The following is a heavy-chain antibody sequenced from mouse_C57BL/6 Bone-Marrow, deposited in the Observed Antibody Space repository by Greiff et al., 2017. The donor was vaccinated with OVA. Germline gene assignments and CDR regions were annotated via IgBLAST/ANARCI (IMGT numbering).Heavy chain of an antibody. CDR3: ARRDYSNYVGTYYAMDY. CDR2: IDPSDSYT. J-gene: IGHJ4*01. Sequence: QVQLQQPGAELVKPGASVKLSCKASGYTFTSYWMQWVKQRPGQGLEWIGEIDPSDSYTNYNQKFKGKATLTVDTSSSTAYMQLSSLTSEDSAVYYCARRDYSNYVGTYYAMDYWGQGTSVTVSS. CDR1: GYTFTSYW. D-gene: IGHD2-5*01. V-gene: IGHV1-50*01.